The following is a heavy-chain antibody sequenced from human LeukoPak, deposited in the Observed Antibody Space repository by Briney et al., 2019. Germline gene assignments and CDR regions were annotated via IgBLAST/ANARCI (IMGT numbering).Heavy chain of an antibody. CDR1: GFXFSSYA. Sequence: GGSLRLSCAASGFXFSSYAMSWVRQAPGKGQEWVSAISGSGGSTYYADSVKGRFTISRDNSKNTLYLQMNSLRAEDTAVYYCAKVQLELRGAYYFDYWGQGTLVTVSS. CDR3: AKVQLELRGAYYFDY. J-gene: IGHJ4*02. CDR2: ISGSGGST. V-gene: IGHV3-23*01. D-gene: IGHD1-1*01.